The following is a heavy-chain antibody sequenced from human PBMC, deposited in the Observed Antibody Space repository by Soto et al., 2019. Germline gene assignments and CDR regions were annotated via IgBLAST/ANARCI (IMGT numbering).Heavy chain of an antibody. D-gene: IGHD6-13*01. Sequence: GASVKVSCKASGGTFSSYTISWVRQAPGQGIEWMGRIIPILGIANYAQKYQGRVTITADKSTSTAYMELSSLRSEDTAVYYCASLGHSSPLVEYYYYMDVWGKGTTVTVSS. CDR2: IIPILGIA. CDR1: GGTFSSYT. V-gene: IGHV1-69*02. CDR3: ASLGHSSPLVEYYYYMDV. J-gene: IGHJ6*03.